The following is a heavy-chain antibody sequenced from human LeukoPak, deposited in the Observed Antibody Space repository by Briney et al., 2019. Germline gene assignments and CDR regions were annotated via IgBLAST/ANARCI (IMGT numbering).Heavy chain of an antibody. J-gene: IGHJ6*03. V-gene: IGHV4-34*01. Sequence: PSQSLSLTCAVYGGSFSGYNWSWIRQPPGKGLEWIGEINHSGRTNYNTSLKSRVTISVDTSKNQFSLKLSSVTAADTAVYYCARWIFGVVSAIGYMDVWGKGTTVTVSS. CDR1: GGSFSGYN. D-gene: IGHD3-3*01. CDR2: INHSGRT. CDR3: ARWIFGVVSAIGYMDV.